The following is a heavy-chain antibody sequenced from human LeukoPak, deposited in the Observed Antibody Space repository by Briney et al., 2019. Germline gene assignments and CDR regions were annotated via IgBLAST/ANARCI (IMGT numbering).Heavy chain of an antibody. J-gene: IGHJ4*02. CDR2: MSNDGSNK. CDR1: GFIFSSYA. V-gene: IGHV3-30*18. Sequence: GGSLRLSCAASGFIFSSYAMNWVRQAPGKGLEWVAVMSNDGSNKYYADSVKGRLTISRDNSKNTLYLQMNSLRAEGTAVYYCAKLTEYDFWSGYSEGNTDYWGQGTLVTVSS. CDR3: AKLTEYDFWSGYSEGNTDY. D-gene: IGHD3-3*01.